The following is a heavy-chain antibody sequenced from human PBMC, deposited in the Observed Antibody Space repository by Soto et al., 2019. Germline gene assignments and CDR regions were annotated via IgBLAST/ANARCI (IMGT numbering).Heavy chain of an antibody. CDR1: GYRFTSYW. CDR3: ARKDKSGYFNWFDP. CDR2: IFPSDSDT. V-gene: IGHV5-51*01. D-gene: IGHD3-22*01. Sequence: HGESLKISCRTCGYRFTSYWIAWVRQMPGKGLEWMGIIFPSDSDTRYSPSFQGQVTISADRSTSTVFLQWASLKASDTAVYFCARKDKSGYFNWFDPSGQGTLVTVSS. J-gene: IGHJ5*02.